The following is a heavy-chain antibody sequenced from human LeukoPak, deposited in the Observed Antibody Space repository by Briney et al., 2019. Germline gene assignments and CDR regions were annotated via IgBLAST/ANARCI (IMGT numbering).Heavy chain of an antibody. D-gene: IGHD2-2*01. CDR3: ATPQYANAFDI. CDR2: INHSGST. Sequence: SETLSFTCAVYSGSFSGYYWSWIRQPPGKGLEWIGEINHSGSTNYNPSLKSRVTISVDTSKNQFSLNLSSVTAADTAVYYCATPQYANAFDIWGQGTMVTVSS. J-gene: IGHJ3*02. V-gene: IGHV4-34*01. CDR1: SGSFSGYY.